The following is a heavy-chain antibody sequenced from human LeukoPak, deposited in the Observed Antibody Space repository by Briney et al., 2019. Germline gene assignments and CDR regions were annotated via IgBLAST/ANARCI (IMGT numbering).Heavy chain of an antibody. CDR3: ARDGAAVGASNYYYYMDV. D-gene: IGHD1-26*01. V-gene: IGHV1-2*02. CDR1: GYTFTGYY. CDR2: INPNSGDT. J-gene: IGHJ6*03. Sequence: ASVKVSCKASGYTFTGYYMHWVRLAPGQGHEWMGWINPNSGDTNYAQKFQGRVTMTRDTSISTAYMELSRLRSDDTAVYYCARDGAAVGASNYYYYMDVWGKGTTVTISS.